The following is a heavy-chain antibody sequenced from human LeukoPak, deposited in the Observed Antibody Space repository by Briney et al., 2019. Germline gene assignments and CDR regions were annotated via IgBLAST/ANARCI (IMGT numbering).Heavy chain of an antibody. Sequence: PGGSLRLSCVASGFTFSSYWMHWVRQGPGKGLVWVSLINPDGSSTNYADYVKGRFTISRDNAKNTVYLQMNSLRPEDTAVYYCVRYGSFSHWGQGTLVTVSS. CDR2: INPDGSST. CDR3: VRYGSFSH. D-gene: IGHD2-15*01. V-gene: IGHV3-74*01. CDR1: GFTFSSYW. J-gene: IGHJ4*02.